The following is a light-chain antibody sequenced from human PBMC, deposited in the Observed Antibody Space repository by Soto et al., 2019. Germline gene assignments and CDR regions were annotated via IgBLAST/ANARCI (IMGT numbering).Light chain of an antibody. CDR3: QQYGSSPGT. V-gene: IGKV3-20*01. Sequence: ERAARSGKASQSGYNFLAWYQQKPGQAPRLLIYDVSNRATDIPARFTGSGSGTDFALTISRVEPQDIAVYFCQQYGSSPGTFGQGSKVDI. CDR2: DVS. CDR1: QSGYNF. J-gene: IGKJ1*01.